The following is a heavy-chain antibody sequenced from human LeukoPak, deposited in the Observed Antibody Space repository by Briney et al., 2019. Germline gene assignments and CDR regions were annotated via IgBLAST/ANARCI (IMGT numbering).Heavy chain of an antibody. J-gene: IGHJ5*02. D-gene: IGHD6-13*01. V-gene: IGHV3-21*01. CDR3: ARRFSRSRRSWFDP. CDR2: ISSSSSYI. CDR1: GFTFSSYS. Sequence: GGPLRLSCAASGFTFSSYSMNWVRQAPGKGLEWVSSISSSSSYIYYADSVKGRFTISRDNAKNSLYLQMNSLRAEDTAVYYCARRFSRSRRSWFDPWGQGTLVTVSS.